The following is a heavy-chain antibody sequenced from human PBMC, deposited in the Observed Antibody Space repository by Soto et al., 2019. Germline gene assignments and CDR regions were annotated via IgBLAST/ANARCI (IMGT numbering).Heavy chain of an antibody. J-gene: IGHJ4*02. CDR2: ISYDGSNK. V-gene: IGHV3-30*18. Sequence: QPGGSLRLSCAASGFTFSSYGMHWVRQAPGKGLEWVAVISYDGSNKYYADSVKGRFTISRDNSKNTLYLQMNSLRAEDTAVYYCAKASGYGTTLDYWGQGTLVTVSS. CDR3: AKASGYGTTLDY. CDR1: GFTFSSYG. D-gene: IGHD1-7*01.